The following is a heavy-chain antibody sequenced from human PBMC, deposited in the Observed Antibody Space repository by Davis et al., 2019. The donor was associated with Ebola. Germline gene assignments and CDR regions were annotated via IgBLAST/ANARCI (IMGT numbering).Heavy chain of an antibody. CDR3: ARGITMVQMYNWFDP. Sequence: AASVKVSCKASGYTFTSSGISWVRQAPGQGLEWMGWISTYNGNTNYAQKLQGRVTMTTDTSTSTAYMELRSLRSDDTAVYYCARGITMVQMYNWFDPWGQGTLVTVSS. V-gene: IGHV1-18*01. D-gene: IGHD3-10*01. CDR2: ISTYNGNT. J-gene: IGHJ5*02. CDR1: GYTFTSSG.